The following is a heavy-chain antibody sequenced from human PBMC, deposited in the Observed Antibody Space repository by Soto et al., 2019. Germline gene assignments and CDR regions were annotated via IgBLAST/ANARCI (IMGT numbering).Heavy chain of an antibody. J-gene: IGHJ4*02. CDR1: GGSISSNY. D-gene: IGHD6-6*01. Sequence: SETLSLTCTVSGGSISSNYWSWIRQPPGKGLEWIGYIYYSGSTNYNPSLKSRVTISVDTSKNQFSLKLSSVSAADTAVYYCARGRIAARPVREILYYFDYWGQGTLVTVSS. CDR3: ARGRIAARPVREILYYFDY. V-gene: IGHV4-59*01. CDR2: IYYSGST.